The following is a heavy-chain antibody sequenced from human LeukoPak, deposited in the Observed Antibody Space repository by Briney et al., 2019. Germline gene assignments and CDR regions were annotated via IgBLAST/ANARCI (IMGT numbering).Heavy chain of an antibody. Sequence: GGSLRLSCAASGFTFSSNYMSWVRQAPGKGLEWVSVIYSGGSTYYADSVKGRFTVSRDNSKNTLYLQMNSLRAEDTAVYYCARYTVTTGLYYFDYWGLGTLVTVSS. V-gene: IGHV3-53*01. D-gene: IGHD4-17*01. CDR2: IYSGGST. CDR1: GFTFSSNY. J-gene: IGHJ4*02. CDR3: ARYTVTTGLYYFDY.